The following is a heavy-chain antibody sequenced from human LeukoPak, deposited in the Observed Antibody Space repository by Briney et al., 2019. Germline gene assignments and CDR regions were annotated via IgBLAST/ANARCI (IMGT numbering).Heavy chain of an antibody. CDR2: IYSGGST. CDR3: AREGDIVVVPAAMQSDY. V-gene: IGHV3-53*01. J-gene: IGHJ4*02. CDR1: GFTVSSNY. Sequence: PGGSLRLSCAASGFTVSSNYMSWVRQAPGKGLEWVSVIYSGGSTYYADSVKGRFTISRDNSKNTLYLQMNSLRAEDTAVYYCAREGDIVVVPAAMQSDYWGQGTLVTVSS. D-gene: IGHD2-2*01.